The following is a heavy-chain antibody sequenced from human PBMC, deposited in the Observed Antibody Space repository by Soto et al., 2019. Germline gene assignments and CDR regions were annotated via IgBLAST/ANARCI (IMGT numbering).Heavy chain of an antibody. J-gene: IGHJ4*02. CDR2: INQDGNED. V-gene: IGHV3-7*01. Sequence: PGGSLRLSCAASGFTFSSYWMNWVRQAPGKGLEWVANINQDGNEDNLLDSVKGRFTISRDNAKNSLYLQMNSLRAEDTAVYYCASSPRDYYGSGSYYSDWGQGTLVTVSS. D-gene: IGHD3-10*01. CDR1: GFTFSSYW. CDR3: ASSPRDYYGSGSYYSD.